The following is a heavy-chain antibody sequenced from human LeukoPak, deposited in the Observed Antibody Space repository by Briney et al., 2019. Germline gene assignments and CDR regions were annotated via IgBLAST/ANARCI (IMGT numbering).Heavy chain of an antibody. Sequence: SVKVSCKASGGTFSSYAISWVRQAPGQGLEWMGRIIPILGIANYAQKFQGRVTITADKSTSTAYMELSSLRSEDTAVYYCATLPAAMSGRDVWGQGTTVTVSS. D-gene: IGHD2-2*01. CDR2: IIPILGIA. CDR3: ATLPAAMSGRDV. CDR1: GGTFSSYA. V-gene: IGHV1-69*04. J-gene: IGHJ6*02.